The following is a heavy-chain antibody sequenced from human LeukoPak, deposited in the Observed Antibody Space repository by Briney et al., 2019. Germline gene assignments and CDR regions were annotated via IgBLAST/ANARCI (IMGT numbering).Heavy chain of an antibody. V-gene: IGHV4-4*07. CDR2: IYTSGST. CDR1: GGSISSYY. D-gene: IGHD1-26*01. CDR3: ARDHVWESDAFDI. Sequence: PSETLSLTCTVSGGSISSYYWGWIRQPAGKGLEWIGRIYTSGSTNYNPSLKSRVTMSVDTSKNQFSLKLSSVTAADTAVYYCARDHVWESDAFDIWGQGTMVTVSS. J-gene: IGHJ3*02.